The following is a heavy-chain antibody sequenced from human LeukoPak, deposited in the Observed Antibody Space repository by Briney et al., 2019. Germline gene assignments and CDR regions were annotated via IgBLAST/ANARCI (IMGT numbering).Heavy chain of an antibody. V-gene: IGHV4-39*07. D-gene: IGHD3-10*01. J-gene: IGHJ4*02. CDR3: ARANLYGSGSENFDY. Sequence: NASETLSLTCTVSGGSISSSSYYWGWIRQPPGKGLEWIGSIYYSGSTSYYPSLKSRVTISVDMSKNQFSLKLSSVTAADTAVYYCARANLYGSGSENFDYWGQGTLVTVSS. CDR2: IYYSGST. CDR1: GGSISSSSYY.